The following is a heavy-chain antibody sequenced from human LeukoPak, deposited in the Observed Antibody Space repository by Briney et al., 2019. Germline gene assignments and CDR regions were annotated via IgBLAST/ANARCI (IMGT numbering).Heavy chain of an antibody. D-gene: IGHD1-7*01. J-gene: IGHJ4*02. CDR3: ARGNYDYFDS. CDR1: GGSFSGYH. V-gene: IGHV4-34*01. Sequence: PSETLSLTCAVYGGSFSGYHWSWIRQPPGKGPEWIGEINHSGSTNYNPSLKSRVTISVDTSKNQFSLKLSSVTAADTAVYFCARGNYDYFDSWGQGTLVTVSS. CDR2: INHSGST.